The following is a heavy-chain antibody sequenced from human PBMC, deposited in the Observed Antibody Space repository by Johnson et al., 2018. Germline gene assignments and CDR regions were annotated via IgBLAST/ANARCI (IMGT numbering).Heavy chain of an antibody. CDR1: GFTFTTYS. CDR3: ARGTFENHYDSSGFDI. Sequence: VQLVQSGGGLVKPGGSLRLSCAASGFTFTTYSMNWVRRAPGMGLEWVSGVNTDSNGYYGDSVKGRFTISRDNAKNTLYLQMNSLRAEDTAVYYGARGTFENHYDSSGFDIWGQGKMVTVSS. J-gene: IGHJ3*02. V-gene: IGHV3-21*06. CDR2: VNTDSNG. D-gene: IGHD3-22*01.